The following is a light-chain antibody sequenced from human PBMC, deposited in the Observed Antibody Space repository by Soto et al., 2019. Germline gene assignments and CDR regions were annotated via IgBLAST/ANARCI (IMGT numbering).Light chain of an antibody. Sequence: QSALTQPASVSGSPGQSITISCTGTSSDVGGYNYVSWYQQHPGKAPKLMIYDVSNRPSGVSNRVSGSKSGNTASLTISGLQDEDEADYYCSSYTSSSTWVFGTGTKVTVL. CDR1: SSDVGGYNY. J-gene: IGLJ1*01. CDR3: SSYTSSSTWV. CDR2: DVS. V-gene: IGLV2-14*01.